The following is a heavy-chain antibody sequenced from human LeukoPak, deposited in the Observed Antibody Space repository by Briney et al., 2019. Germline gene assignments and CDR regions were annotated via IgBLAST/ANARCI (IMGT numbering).Heavy chain of an antibody. Sequence: SQTLSLTCTVSGGSISSGGYYWSWIRQPPGKGLEWIGYIYHSGSTYYNPSLKSRVTISVDRSKNQFSLKLSSVTAADTAVYYCARRVHSSSWSSYFDYWGQETLVTVSS. J-gene: IGHJ4*02. V-gene: IGHV4-30-2*01. CDR2: IYHSGST. D-gene: IGHD6-13*01. CDR3: ARRVHSSSWSSYFDY. CDR1: GGSISSGGYY.